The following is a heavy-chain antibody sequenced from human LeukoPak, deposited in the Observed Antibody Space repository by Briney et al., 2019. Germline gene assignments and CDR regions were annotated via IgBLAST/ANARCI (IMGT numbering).Heavy chain of an antibody. D-gene: IGHD2-2*01. J-gene: IGHJ3*02. CDR2: ISGYNGHT. CDR1: GYSFTSYG. V-gene: IGHV1-18*01. CDR3: AREEYCNSTRCYKAFDI. Sequence: ASVKVSCKASGYSFTSYGISWVRQAPAQGLEWMGWISGYNGHTYYEQNLQGRLTMATDTSTSTAYMELRSLRSDDTALYYCAREEYCNSTRCYKAFDIWGQGTMVTVSS.